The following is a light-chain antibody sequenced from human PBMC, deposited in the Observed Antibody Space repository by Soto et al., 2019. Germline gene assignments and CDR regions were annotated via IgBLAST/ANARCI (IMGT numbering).Light chain of an antibody. V-gene: IGKV1-9*01. CDR2: AAS. CDR3: QQLNSYLF. J-gene: IGKJ4*01. CDR1: QGIISY. Sequence: DIQLTQSPSFLSASVGDRVTITCRASQGIISYLAWYQQKPGKAPKLLIYAASTLQSVVPSRFSGSGSGTEFTLTISSLQPEDFATYYCQQLNSYLFFGGGTKVEIK.